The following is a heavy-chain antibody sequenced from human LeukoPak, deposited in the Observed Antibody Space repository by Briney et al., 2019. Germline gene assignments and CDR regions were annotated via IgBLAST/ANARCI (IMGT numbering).Heavy chain of an antibody. CDR2: IHTSWST. V-gene: IGHV4-4*07. CDR3: ARHAQRYDSSFDC. CDR1: GGSISSYY. Sequence: SETLSLTCTVSGGSISSYYWSWIRQPAGKGLEWIGRIHTSWSTNYNPSLKSRVTMSVDTSKNQFSLKLSSLTTADTAVYYCARHAQRYDSSFDCWGQGTLVTVSS. J-gene: IGHJ4*02. D-gene: IGHD5-24*01.